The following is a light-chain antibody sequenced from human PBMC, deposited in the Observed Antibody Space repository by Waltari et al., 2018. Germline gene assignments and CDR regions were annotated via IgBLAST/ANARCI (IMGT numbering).Light chain of an antibody. V-gene: IGKV3-11*01. Sequence: EILLTQSPATLSLSPGERATLSCRASQSVSSYLAWYQQKPGQAPRLLIYDASKRATDIPARFSGSGSGTDFILTISSLEPEDFAVYYCQQRSNWPPRVTFGPGTKVDIK. CDR2: DAS. J-gene: IGKJ3*01. CDR3: QQRSNWPPRVT. CDR1: QSVSSY.